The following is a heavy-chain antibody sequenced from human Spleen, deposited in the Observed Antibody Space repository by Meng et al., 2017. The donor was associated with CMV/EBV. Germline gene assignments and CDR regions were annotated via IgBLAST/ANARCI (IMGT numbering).Heavy chain of an antibody. CDR3: AKAGLVGATVAEYFQH. CDR2: IFYSGHT. CDR1: GDSISSSSYY. V-gene: IGHV4-39*07. J-gene: IGHJ1*01. Sequence: SETLSLTCTVSGDSISSSSYYWGWIRQPPGRGLEWIGSIFYSGHTYYHPSLRGRVTISVETSKKQFSLRLSSVTAADTAVYYCAKAGLVGATVAEYFQHWGQGTLVTVSS. D-gene: IGHD1-26*01.